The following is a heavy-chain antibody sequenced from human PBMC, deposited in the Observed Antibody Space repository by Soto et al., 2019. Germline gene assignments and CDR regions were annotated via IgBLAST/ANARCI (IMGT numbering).Heavy chain of an antibody. D-gene: IGHD6-13*01. CDR1: GFSLSTSGVG. CDR2: IYWDDDK. CDR3: AHWGIGSSSWEGVFDY. J-gene: IGHJ4*02. V-gene: IGHV2-5*02. Sequence: SGPTLVNHTQTLTLTCTFSGFSLSTSGVGVGWIRQPPGKALEWLALIYWDDDKRYSPSLKSRLTITKDTSKNQVVLTMTNMDPVDTATYYCAHWGIGSSSWEGVFDYWGQGTLVTVSS.